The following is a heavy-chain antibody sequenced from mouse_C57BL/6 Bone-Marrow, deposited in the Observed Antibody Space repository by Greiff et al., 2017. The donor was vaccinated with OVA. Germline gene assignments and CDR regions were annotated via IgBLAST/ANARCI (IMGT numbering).Heavy chain of an antibody. Sequence: QVQLQQPGAELVKPGASVKMSCKASGYTFTSYWITWVKQRPGQGLEWIGDIYPGSGSPNYNEKFKSKATLTVDTSSSTAYMQLSSLTSEDSTVYSCARGLWDLYYFDYWGQGTTLTVSS. J-gene: IGHJ2*01. V-gene: IGHV1-55*01. CDR2: IYPGSGSP. CDR3: ARGLWDLYYFDY. CDR1: GYTFTSYW. D-gene: IGHD4-1*01.